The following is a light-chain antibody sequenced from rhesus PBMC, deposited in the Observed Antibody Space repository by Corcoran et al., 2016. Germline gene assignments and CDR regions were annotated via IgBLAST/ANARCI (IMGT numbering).Light chain of an antibody. J-gene: IGKJ2*01. V-gene: IGKV3-24*04. CDR2: GAS. CDR3: QQSSNLSPS. Sequence: ETVVTQSPATLSLSPGERATLSCRASQSVGSYLAWYQQKPGQAPRLLLYGASRRATGIPERCRGSGSGTDVTLTISSLEPEDVGGYYCQQSSNLSPSFGQGTKVEIK. CDR1: QSVGSY.